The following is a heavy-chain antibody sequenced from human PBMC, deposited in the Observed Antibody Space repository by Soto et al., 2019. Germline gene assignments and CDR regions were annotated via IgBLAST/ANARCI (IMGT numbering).Heavy chain of an antibody. Sequence: ESGGGVVQPGRSLRLSCAASGFTFSSYGMHWVRQAPGKGLEWVAVISYDGSNKYYADSVKGRFTISRDNSKNTLYLQMNSLRAEDTAVYYCAKSRGRGRIAARPSDYWGQGTLVTVSS. J-gene: IGHJ4*02. D-gene: IGHD6-6*01. CDR2: ISYDGSNK. CDR1: GFTFSSYG. V-gene: IGHV3-30*18. CDR3: AKSRGRGRIAARPSDY.